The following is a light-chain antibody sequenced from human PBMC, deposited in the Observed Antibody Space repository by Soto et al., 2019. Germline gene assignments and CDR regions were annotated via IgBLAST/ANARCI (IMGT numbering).Light chain of an antibody. CDR1: SSDVGGYDY. CDR2: DVI. J-gene: IGLJ1*01. V-gene: IGLV2-14*01. Sequence: QSALTQPASVSGSPGQSITISCTGTSSDVGGYDYVSWYQQHPGKAPTLLIYDVINRPSGVSFRFSASKSGNTAPPTMLRLQADDQAEHYRSAYTRTSMSRFGSATKVTV. CDR3: SAYTRTSMSR.